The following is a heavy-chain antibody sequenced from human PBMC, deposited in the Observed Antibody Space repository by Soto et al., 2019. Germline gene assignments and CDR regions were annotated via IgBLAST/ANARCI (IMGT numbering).Heavy chain of an antibody. J-gene: IGHJ4*02. Sequence: EVQLVESGGGLVQPGGSLRLSCAASGFTFGNYWMHWVRQAPGKGLVWVARINSDWRSTSYADSVKGRFTISRDNAKNTLYLQMNSLRAEDTAMYYCTKVISTVGGDFDSWGQGTLVTVSS. D-gene: IGHD3-16*01. CDR2: INSDWRST. CDR1: GFTFGNYW. V-gene: IGHV3-74*01. CDR3: TKVISTVGGDFDS.